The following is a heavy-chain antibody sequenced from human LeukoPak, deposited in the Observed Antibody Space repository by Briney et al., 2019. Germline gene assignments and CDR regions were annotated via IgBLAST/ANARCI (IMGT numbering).Heavy chain of an antibody. Sequence: GGSLRLSCAASGFTFNSYAMSWVRQAPGTGLEWVSTISGSGGSTYSADSVKGRFTISRDNAKNSLYLQMNSLRAEDTAVYYCARVLHKRNYDSSVYYGYWGQGTLVTVSS. CDR3: ARVLHKRNYDSSVYYGY. CDR2: ISGSGGST. CDR1: GFTFNSYA. D-gene: IGHD3-22*01. J-gene: IGHJ4*02. V-gene: IGHV3-23*01.